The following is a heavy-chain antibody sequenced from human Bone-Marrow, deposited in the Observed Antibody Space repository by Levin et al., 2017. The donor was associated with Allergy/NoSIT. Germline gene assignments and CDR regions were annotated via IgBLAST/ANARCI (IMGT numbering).Heavy chain of an antibody. Sequence: GGSLRLSCAASGFTFSSYSMNWVRQAPGKGLEWVSSISSSSSYIYYADSVKGRFTISRDNAKNSLYLQMNSLRAEDTAVYYCARDKGYGGNSGVFGYWGQGTLVTVSS. CDR3: ARDKGYGGNSGVFGY. J-gene: IGHJ4*02. V-gene: IGHV3-21*01. CDR2: ISSSSSYI. D-gene: IGHD4-23*01. CDR1: GFTFSSYS.